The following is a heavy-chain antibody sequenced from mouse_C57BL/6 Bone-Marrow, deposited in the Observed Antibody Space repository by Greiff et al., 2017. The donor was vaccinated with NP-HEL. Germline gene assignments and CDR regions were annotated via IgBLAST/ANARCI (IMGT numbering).Heavy chain of an antibody. CDR1: GYTFTSYW. CDR3: ARRGYYKVDY. V-gene: IGHV1-64*01. Sequence: QVQLQQPGAELVKPGASVKLSCKASGYTFTSYWMHWVKQRPGQGLEWIGMIHPNSGSTNYNEKFKSKATLTVDQSSSTAYMQLSSLTSEDSAVDYCARRGYYKVDYGGQGTSVTVSS. D-gene: IGHD2-12*01. CDR2: IHPNSGST. J-gene: IGHJ4*01.